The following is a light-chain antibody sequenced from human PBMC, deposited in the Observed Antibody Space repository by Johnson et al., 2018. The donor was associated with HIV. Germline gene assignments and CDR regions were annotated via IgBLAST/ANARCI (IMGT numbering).Light chain of an antibody. CDR2: EDD. J-gene: IGLJ1*01. Sequence: QSVLTQPPSVSAAPGQKVTISCSGSSSNIGKNHVSWYQQFPGTAPKLLVYEDDKRPSGIPDRFSGSKSGTSATLGITGLQTGDEADYYGGTWDSSLSAHYVVGTGTKVTVL. V-gene: IGLV1-51*02. CDR3: GTWDSSLSAHYV. CDR1: SSNIGKNH.